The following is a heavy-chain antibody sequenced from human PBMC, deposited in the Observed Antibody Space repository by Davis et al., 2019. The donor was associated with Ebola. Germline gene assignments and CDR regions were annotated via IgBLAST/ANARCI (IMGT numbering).Heavy chain of an antibody. Sequence: GESLKISCAASGFTVISNYMTWVRQAPGKGLEWVSTIYSGGSSYYADSVKGRFTISRDTSKNTLYLLMNSPRAEDTAVYYCARADPSYYYLDVWGKGTTVTVSS. V-gene: IGHV3-53*01. CDR2: IYSGGSS. CDR1: GFTVISNY. CDR3: ARADPSYYYLDV. J-gene: IGHJ6*03.